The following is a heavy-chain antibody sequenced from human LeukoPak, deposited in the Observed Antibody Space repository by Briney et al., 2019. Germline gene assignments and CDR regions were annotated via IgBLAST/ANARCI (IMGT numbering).Heavy chain of an antibody. Sequence: GASVKVSCKACGYTFTSYGISWVRQAPGQGLEWMGWISAYNGNTNYAQKLQGRVTMTTDTSTSTAYMELRSLRSDDTAVYYCPRTGGYYDILTGYYDSGYFDYWGQGTLVTVSS. J-gene: IGHJ4*02. CDR2: ISAYNGNT. CDR3: PRTGGYYDILTGYYDSGYFDY. V-gene: IGHV1-18*01. CDR1: GYTFTSYG. D-gene: IGHD3-9*01.